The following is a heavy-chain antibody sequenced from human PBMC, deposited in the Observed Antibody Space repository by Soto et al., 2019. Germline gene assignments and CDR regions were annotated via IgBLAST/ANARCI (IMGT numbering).Heavy chain of an antibody. V-gene: IGHV3-30-3*01. CDR1: GFTFSSYA. CDR3: ARTVPQYDFWSGYPGGGMDV. D-gene: IGHD3-3*01. J-gene: IGHJ6*02. CDR2: ISYDGSNK. Sequence: ESGGGVVQPGRSLRLSCAASGFTFSSYAMHWVRQAPGKGLEWVAVISYDGSNKYYADSVKGRFTISRDNSKNTLYLQMNSLRAEDTAVYYCARTVPQYDFWSGYPGGGMDVWGQGTTVTVSS.